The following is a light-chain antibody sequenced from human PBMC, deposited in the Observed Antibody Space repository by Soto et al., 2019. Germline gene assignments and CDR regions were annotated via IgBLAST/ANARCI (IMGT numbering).Light chain of an antibody. CDR3: QQYDAPVT. J-gene: IGKJ2*01. CDR2: EAS. Sequence: DILMTQSPVSLSVSPGERATLSCRSSQSVRSKLAWYQLKPDQAPRLVIYEASIRATGVPARFSGSGSGTEFTLTISGLESEDSAFYFCQQYDAPVTFGQGTKLEIK. CDR1: QSVRSK. V-gene: IGKV3-15*01.